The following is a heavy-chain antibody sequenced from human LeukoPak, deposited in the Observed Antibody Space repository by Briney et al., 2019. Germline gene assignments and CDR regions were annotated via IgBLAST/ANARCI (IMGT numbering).Heavy chain of an antibody. D-gene: IGHD4-23*01. Sequence: PSETLSLTCTVSGGSISSYYWSWIRQPPGKGLEWIGYIYYSGSTNYNPSLKSRVTISVDTSKKQFSLKLSSVTAADTAVYYCARTVAKPYYFDYWGQGTLVTVSS. CDR2: IYYSGST. J-gene: IGHJ4*02. CDR3: ARTVAKPYYFDY. V-gene: IGHV4-59*01. CDR1: GGSISSYY.